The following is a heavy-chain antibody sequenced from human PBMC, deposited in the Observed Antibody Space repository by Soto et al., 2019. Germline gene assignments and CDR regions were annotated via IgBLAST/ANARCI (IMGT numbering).Heavy chain of an antibody. CDR1: GLTFSSYA. V-gene: IGHV3-23*01. CDR3: AKRASIPGRFYYYGMDV. D-gene: IGHD6-6*01. Sequence: PGGSLRLSCAASGLTFSSYAMSWVRQAPGKGLEWVSSITNSGGSTYYADSVKGRFTISRDNSKNTLYLQMNSLRAEDTAIYYCAKRASIPGRFYYYGMDVWGQGTTVTVSS. J-gene: IGHJ6*02. CDR2: ITNSGGST.